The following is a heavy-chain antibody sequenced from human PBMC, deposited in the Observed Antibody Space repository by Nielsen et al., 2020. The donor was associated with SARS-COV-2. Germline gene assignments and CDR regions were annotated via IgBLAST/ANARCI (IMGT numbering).Heavy chain of an antibody. CDR2: IWYDGSNK. J-gene: IGHJ4*02. Sequence: GGSLRLSCAASGFTFSSYGMHWVRQAPGKGLEWVAVIWYDGSNKYYADSVKGRFTISRDNSKNTLYLQINSLRAEDTAVYYCARDGIVGATTGLDYWGQGTLVTVSS. D-gene: IGHD1-26*01. CDR3: ARDGIVGATTGLDY. CDR1: GFTFSSYG. V-gene: IGHV3-33*01.